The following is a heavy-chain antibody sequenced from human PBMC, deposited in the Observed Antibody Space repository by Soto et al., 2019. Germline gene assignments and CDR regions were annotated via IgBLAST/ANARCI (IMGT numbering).Heavy chain of an antibody. CDR2: IIPIFGTA. CDR3: ASFEFKSVGVVAATPRGVFNI. CDR1: GGTFSSYA. J-gene: IGHJ3*02. Sequence: SVKVSCKASGGTFSSYAISWVRQAPGQGLEWMGGIIPIFGTANYAQKFQGRVTITADESTSTAYMELSSLRSEDTAVYYCASFEFKSVGVVAATPRGVFNIGGKGKRVPVSS. D-gene: IGHD2-15*01. V-gene: IGHV1-69*13.